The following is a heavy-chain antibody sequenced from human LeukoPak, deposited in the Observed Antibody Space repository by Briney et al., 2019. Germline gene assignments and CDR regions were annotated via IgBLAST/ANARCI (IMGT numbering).Heavy chain of an antibody. V-gene: IGHV3-23*01. D-gene: IGHD2/OR15-2a*01. CDR3: AKVQYGPSYYYYYMDV. Sequence: GGSLRLSCAASGFTFSSYAMSWVRQAPGKGLEWVSAISGSGGSTYYADSVKGRFTISRDNSKNTLYLQMNSLRAEDTAVYYCAKVQYGPSYYYYYMDVWGKGTTVTVSS. CDR1: GFTFSSYA. CDR2: ISGSGGST. J-gene: IGHJ6*03.